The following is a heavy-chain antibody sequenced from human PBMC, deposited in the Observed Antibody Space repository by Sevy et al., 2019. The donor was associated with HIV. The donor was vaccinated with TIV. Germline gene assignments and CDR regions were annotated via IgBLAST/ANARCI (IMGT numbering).Heavy chain of an antibody. CDR3: ARDPPNYSGSGSYYNWPTIWGNYYYYGMDV. CDR1: GFTFSSYS. D-gene: IGHD3-10*01. CDR2: ISSSSSYI. Sequence: GGSLRLSCAASGFTFSSYSMNWVRQAPGKGLEWVSSISSSSSYIYYADSVKGRFTISRDNAKNSLYLQMNSLRAEDTAVYYCARDPPNYSGSGSYYNWPTIWGNYYYYGMDVWGQGTTVTVSS. V-gene: IGHV3-21*01. J-gene: IGHJ6*02.